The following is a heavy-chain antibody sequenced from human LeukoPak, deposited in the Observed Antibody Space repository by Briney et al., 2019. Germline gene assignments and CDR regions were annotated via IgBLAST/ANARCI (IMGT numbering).Heavy chain of an antibody. V-gene: IGHV3-48*03. D-gene: IGHD3-10*02. J-gene: IGHJ6*04. Sequence: GGTLRLSCAASGFTFSSYEMNWVRQAPGKGLEWVSYISSSGSTIYYADSVKGRFTISRDNAKNSLYLQMNSLRAEDTAVYYCAELGITMSGGVWGKGTTVTISS. CDR2: ISSSGSTI. CDR1: GFTFSSYE. CDR3: AELGITMSGGV.